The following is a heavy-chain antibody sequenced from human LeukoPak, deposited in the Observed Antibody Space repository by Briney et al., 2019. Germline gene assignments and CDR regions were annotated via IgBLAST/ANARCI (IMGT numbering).Heavy chain of an antibody. CDR1: EGTFSSYA. CDR2: IIPIFGTA. Sequence: SVKVSCKASEGTFSSYAISWVRQAPGQGLEWMGGIIPIFGTANYAQKFQGRVTIHTDESTSTAYMELSSLRSEDTAVYYCARNGGYSYAVNWFDPWGQGTLVTVSS. V-gene: IGHV1-69*05. J-gene: IGHJ5*02. CDR3: ARNGGYSYAVNWFDP. D-gene: IGHD5-18*01.